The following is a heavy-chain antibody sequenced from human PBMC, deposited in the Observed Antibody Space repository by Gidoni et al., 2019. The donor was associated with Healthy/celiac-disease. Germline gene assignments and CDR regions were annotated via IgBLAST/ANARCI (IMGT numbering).Heavy chain of an antibody. Sequence: QVQRVEDGGGVVQHGRSLRLYWAASGLTFGRHASHGVRQEPGKGLEGVAVISYDGSNNDYADSLKGRFTISRDNSKNTLYLQMNSLRAEDTAVYYCARVGYCSGGSCYGCLWYWGQGTLVTVSS. D-gene: IGHD2-15*01. CDR1: GLTFGRHA. CDR3: ARVGYCSGGSCYGCLWY. J-gene: IGHJ4*02. V-gene: IGHV3-30-3*01. CDR2: ISYDGSNN.